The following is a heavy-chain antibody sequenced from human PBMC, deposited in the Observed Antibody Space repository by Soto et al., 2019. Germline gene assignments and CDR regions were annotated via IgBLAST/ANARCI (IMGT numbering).Heavy chain of an antibody. CDR1: VVSIIISYYY. CDR2: IYYSGST. V-gene: IGHV4-39*01. J-gene: IGHJ6*02. Sequence: SGTLSLTCTVSVVSIIISYYYLSFICQPPWNWLDLIVNIYYSGSTYYNPSLKSRVTISVDMSKNQFSLKLSSVTAADTAVYYCERHVREYSIPGEDYYSYGLDVWGPGHTVTVSS. D-gene: IGHD6-6*01. CDR3: ERHVREYSIPGEDYYSYGLDV.